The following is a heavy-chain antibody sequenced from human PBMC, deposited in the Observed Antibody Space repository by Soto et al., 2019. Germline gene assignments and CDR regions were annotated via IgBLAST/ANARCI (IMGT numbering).Heavy chain of an antibody. CDR3: ARSRIVVVVAATRYYYYGMDV. Sequence: PGGSLRLSCAASGFTFSSYTMNWVRQAPGKGLEWVSSISGGSSTIYYADSVEGRFTISRDNAKNSLYLQMNSLRDEDTAVYYCARSRIVVVVAATRYYYYGMDVWGQGTTVTVSS. J-gene: IGHJ6*02. CDR1: GFTFSSYT. D-gene: IGHD2-15*01. V-gene: IGHV3-48*02. CDR2: ISGGSSTI.